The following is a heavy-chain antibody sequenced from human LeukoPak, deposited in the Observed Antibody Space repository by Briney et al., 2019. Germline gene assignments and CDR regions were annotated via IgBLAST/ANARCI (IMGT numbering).Heavy chain of an antibody. Sequence: GGSLRLSCAASGFTFSSYSMNWVRQAPGKGLEWVSYISSSSSTIYYADSVKGRFTISRDNAKNSLYLQMNSLRDEDTAVYYCARDVDYDFWSGYYSGDYFDYWGQGTLVTVSS. CDR3: ARDVDYDFWSGYYSGDYFDY. J-gene: IGHJ4*02. V-gene: IGHV3-48*02. CDR2: ISSSSSTI. CDR1: GFTFSSYS. D-gene: IGHD3-3*01.